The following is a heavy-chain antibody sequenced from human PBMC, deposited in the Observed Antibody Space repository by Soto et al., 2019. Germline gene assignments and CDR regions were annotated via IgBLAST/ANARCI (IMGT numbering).Heavy chain of an antibody. CDR3: ARDGAHYYDSSGTIIYGMDV. CDR2: IWYDGSNK. V-gene: IGHV3-33*01. Sequence: ERSLRLSGAASGFTFSSGGMRWVRQAPGKGLEGGAFIWYDGSNKYYADCVKGRFTIPRDNSKNTLYLLMNSLSSEDTAVYYCARDGAHYYDSSGTIIYGMDVWGQGSRVTV. CDR1: GFTFSSGG. D-gene: IGHD3-22*01. J-gene: IGHJ6*02.